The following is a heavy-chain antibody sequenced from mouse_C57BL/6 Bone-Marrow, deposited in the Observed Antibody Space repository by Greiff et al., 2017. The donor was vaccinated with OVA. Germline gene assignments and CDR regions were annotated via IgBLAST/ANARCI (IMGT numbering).Heavy chain of an antibody. D-gene: IGHD2-4*01. CDR3: ARSFYDYDAWWYFDV. V-gene: IGHV1-59*01. CDR1: GYTFTSYW. CDR2: IDPSDSYT. Sequence: QVQLQQPGAELVRPGTSEKLSCKASGYTFTSYWMHWVKQRPGQGLEWIGVIDPSDSYTNYNQKFKGKATLTVDTSSSTAYMQLSSLTSEDSAVYYCARSFYDYDAWWYFDVWGTGTTGTVSS. J-gene: IGHJ1*03.